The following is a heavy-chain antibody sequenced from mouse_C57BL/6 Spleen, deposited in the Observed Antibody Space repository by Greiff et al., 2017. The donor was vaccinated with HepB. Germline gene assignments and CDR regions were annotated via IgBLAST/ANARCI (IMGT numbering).Heavy chain of an antibody. D-gene: IGHD1-1*01. CDR2: ISGGGGNT. CDR1: GFTFSSYT. Sequence: EVKVVESGGGLVKPGGSLKLSCAASGFTFSSYTMSWVRQTPEKRLEWVANISGGGGNTYYPDSVKGRFTISRDNAKNTLYLHMSSLRSEDTALYYCATHYYGSSWYFDVWGTGTTVTVSS. V-gene: IGHV5-9*01. J-gene: IGHJ1*03. CDR3: ATHYYGSSWYFDV.